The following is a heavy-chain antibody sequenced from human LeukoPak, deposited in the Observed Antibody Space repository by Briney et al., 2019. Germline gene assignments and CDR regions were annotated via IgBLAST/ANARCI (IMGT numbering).Heavy chain of an antibody. J-gene: IGHJ4*02. D-gene: IGHD3-3*01. V-gene: IGHV3-7*01. CDR2: LNQDESSK. CDR1: GFTFSNYW. Sequence: GGSLRLSCAASGFTFSNYWMTWVRQAPGKGLEWVATLNQDESSKYYVDSVKGRFTISRDNAKNSLYLQMNSLGADDTAVYYCASPRSGYWGQGTPVTVSS. CDR3: ASPRSGY.